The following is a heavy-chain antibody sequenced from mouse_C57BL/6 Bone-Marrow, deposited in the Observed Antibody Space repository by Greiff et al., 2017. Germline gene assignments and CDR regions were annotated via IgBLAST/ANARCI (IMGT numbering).Heavy chain of an antibody. V-gene: IGHV1-19*01. J-gene: IGHJ3*01. CDR1: GYTFTDYY. CDR2: INPYNGGT. CDR3: ARGGWLPFAY. D-gene: IGHD2-2*01. Sequence: EVQLVESGPVLVKPGASVKMSCKASGYTFTDYYMNWVKQSHGKSLEWIGVINPYNGGTSYNQKFKGKATLTVDKSSSTAYMELNSLTSEDSAVYYCARGGWLPFAYWGQGTLVTVSA.